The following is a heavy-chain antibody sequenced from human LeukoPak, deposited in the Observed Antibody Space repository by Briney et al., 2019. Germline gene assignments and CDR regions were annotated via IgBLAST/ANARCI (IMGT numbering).Heavy chain of an antibody. V-gene: IGHV4-59*01. J-gene: IGHJ5*02. Sequence: PSETLSLTCTVSGGSISSYYWNWIRQPPGKGLEWIGYIYYSGSTNYNPSLKSRVTISVDTSKNQFSLKLKSVTAADTAVYYCARGGYYGSGNDFRFDPWGQGTLVTVSS. D-gene: IGHD3-10*01. CDR3: ARGGYYGSGNDFRFDP. CDR1: GGSISSYY. CDR2: IYYSGST.